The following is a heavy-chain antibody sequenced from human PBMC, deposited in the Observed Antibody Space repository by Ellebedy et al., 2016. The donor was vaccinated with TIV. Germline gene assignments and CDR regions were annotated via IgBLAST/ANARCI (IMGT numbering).Heavy chain of an antibody. CDR2: ISYDGSNS. J-gene: IGHJ4*02. CDR1: GFTFSNYA. V-gene: IGHV3-30-3*01. CDR3: AREIDSPDAYCSGESCYPDY. D-gene: IGHD2-15*01. Sequence: GGSLRLSCVASGFTFSNYAMHWVRQAPGKGLEWVAVISYDGSNSHYADSVKGRFPISRDNSKNTQYLQMNRLRAEDTAVYYCAREIDSPDAYCSGESCYPDYWGQGTLVTVSS.